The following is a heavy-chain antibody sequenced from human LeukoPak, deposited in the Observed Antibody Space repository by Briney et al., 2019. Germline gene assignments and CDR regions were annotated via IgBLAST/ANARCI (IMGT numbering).Heavy chain of an antibody. J-gene: IGHJ4*02. V-gene: IGHV1-69*04. CDR1: GGTFSSYT. D-gene: IGHD4-11*01. CDR2: IIPILGIA. CDR3: ARDSTVTSLGDY. Sequence: SVKVSCKASGGTFSSYTISWVRQAPGQGVEWMGRIIPILGIANYAQKFQGRVTITADKSTSTAYMELSSLRSEDTAVYYCARDSTVTSLGDYWGQGTLVTVSS.